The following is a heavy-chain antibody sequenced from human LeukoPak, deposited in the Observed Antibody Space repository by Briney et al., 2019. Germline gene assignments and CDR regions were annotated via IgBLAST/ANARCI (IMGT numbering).Heavy chain of an antibody. V-gene: IGHV3-30*03. CDR3: ESDYGMDV. CDR2: ISYDGSNK. CDR1: GFTFSSYG. Sequence: GGSLRLSCVASGFTFSSYGMHWVRQAPGKGLEWVAVISYDGSNKYYADSVKGRFTISRDNSKNTLYLQMNSLRAEDTAVYYCESDYGMDVWGQGTTVTVSS. J-gene: IGHJ6*02.